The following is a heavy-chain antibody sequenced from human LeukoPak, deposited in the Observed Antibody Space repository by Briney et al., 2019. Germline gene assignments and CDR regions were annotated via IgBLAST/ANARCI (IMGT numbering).Heavy chain of an antibody. D-gene: IGHD7-27*01. CDR2: IYSGGST. CDR3: ASLTGDDAFDI. Sequence: GGSLRLSCAASGFTFSSYAMSWVRQAPGKGLEWVSVIYSGGSTYYADSVKGRFTISRDNSKNTLYLQMNSLRAEDTAVYYCASLTGDDAFDIWGQGTMVTVSS. CDR1: GFTFSSYA. J-gene: IGHJ3*02. V-gene: IGHV3-66*01.